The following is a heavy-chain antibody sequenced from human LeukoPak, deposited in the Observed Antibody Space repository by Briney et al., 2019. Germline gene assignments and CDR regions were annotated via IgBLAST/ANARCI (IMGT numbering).Heavy chain of an antibody. V-gene: IGHV4-59*01. CDR3: ARVYVGAVAYFDY. CDR2: IYHSGST. Sequence: PSETLSLTCTVSGGSMSRYYWSWIRQSPGKGLEWIGYIYHSGSTNYNPSLKSRLTISVDSSKNLFSLNLTSVTAADTAVYSCARVYVGAVAYFDYWGQGTLVTVSS. J-gene: IGHJ4*02. CDR1: GGSMSRYY. D-gene: IGHD3-10*02.